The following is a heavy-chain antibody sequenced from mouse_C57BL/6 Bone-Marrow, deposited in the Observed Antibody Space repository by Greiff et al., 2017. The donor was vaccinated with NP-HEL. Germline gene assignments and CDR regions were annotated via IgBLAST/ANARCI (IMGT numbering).Heavy chain of an antibody. V-gene: IGHV5-6*02. Sequence: DVKLVESGGDLVKPGGSLKLSCAASGFTFSSYGMSWVRQTPDKRLEWVATISSGGSYTYYPDSVKGRFTFSRDNAKNTLYLQMSRLKSEEIDMYCCARLGYYYGSTWFAYWGQGTLVTVSA. J-gene: IGHJ3*01. CDR1: GFTFSSYG. CDR3: ARLGYYYGSTWFAY. CDR2: ISSGGSYT. D-gene: IGHD1-1*01.